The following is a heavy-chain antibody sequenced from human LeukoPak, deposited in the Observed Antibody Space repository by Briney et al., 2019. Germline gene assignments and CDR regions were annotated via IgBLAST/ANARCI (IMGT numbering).Heavy chain of an antibody. CDR2: ISPSGDIR. CDR3: ARLKYDRSGYYSILDN. J-gene: IGHJ4*02. D-gene: IGHD3-22*01. Sequence: PGGSLRLSCAASGFTFSNHGMNWVRQAPGKGLEWVSGISPSGDIRYYADSVKGRFTISRDNSKNTLYLQMNSLRAEDTAVYYCARLKYDRSGYYSILDNWGQGTLVTVSS. V-gene: IGHV3-23*01. CDR1: GFTFSNHG.